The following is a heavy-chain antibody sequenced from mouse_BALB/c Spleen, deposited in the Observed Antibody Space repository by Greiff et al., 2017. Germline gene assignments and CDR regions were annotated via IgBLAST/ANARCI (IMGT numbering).Heavy chain of an antibody. CDR2: IYPGDGST. D-gene: IGHD2-3*01. CDR3: ARGGGAMDY. V-gene: IGHV1S33*01. J-gene: IGHJ4*01. CDR1: GYTFTSYD. Sequence: SGPELVKPGALVKISCKASGYTFTSYDINWVKQRPGQGLEWIGWIYPGDGSTKYNEKFKGKATLTADKSSSTAYMQLSSLTSENSAVYFCARGGGAMDYWGQGTSVTVSS.